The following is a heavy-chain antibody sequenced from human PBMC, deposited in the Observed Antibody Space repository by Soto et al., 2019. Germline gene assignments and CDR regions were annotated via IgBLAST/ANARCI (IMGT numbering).Heavy chain of an antibody. J-gene: IGHJ6*02. Sequence: SETLPLPKTVSCGTISSYYWRWIRQTPGKGLEWIGYIYYSGSTNYNPSLKSRVTISVDTSKNQFSLKLSSVTAADTAVYYCARDGPYSSSWNYYYYYGMDVWGQGTTVTVSS. V-gene: IGHV4-59*01. CDR3: ARDGPYSSSWNYYYYYGMDV. CDR1: CGTISSYY. D-gene: IGHD6-13*01. CDR2: IYYSGST.